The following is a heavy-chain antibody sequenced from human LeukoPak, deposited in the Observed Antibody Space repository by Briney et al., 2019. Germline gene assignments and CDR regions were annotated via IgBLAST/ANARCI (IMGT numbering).Heavy chain of an antibody. D-gene: IGHD2-15*01. V-gene: IGHV4-59*12. CDR1: GGSISSYY. CDR2: IYYSGST. Sequence: SETLSLTCTVSGGSISSYYWSWIRQPPGKGLEWIGYIYYSGSTNYNPSLKSRVTISVDTSKNQFSLKLSSVTAADTAVYYCARGYCSGGSCYSYYYYNYMDVRGKGTTVTVSS. CDR3: ARGYCSGGSCYSYYYYNYMDV. J-gene: IGHJ6*03.